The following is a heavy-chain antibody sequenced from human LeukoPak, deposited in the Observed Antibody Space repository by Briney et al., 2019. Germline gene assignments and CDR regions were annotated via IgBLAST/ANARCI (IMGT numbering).Heavy chain of an antibody. J-gene: IGHJ4*02. V-gene: IGHV3-33*01. D-gene: IGHD6-6*01. CDR1: GFTFSRYG. Sequence: PGRSLRLSCAASGFTFSRYGMHWVRQAPGKGLEWVAVIWYDGSNKYYADSVKGRFTISRDNSKNTLYLQMNSLRAEDTAVYYCARDSSSSGEFDYWGQGTLVTVSS. CDR3: ARDSSSSGEFDY. CDR2: IWYDGSNK.